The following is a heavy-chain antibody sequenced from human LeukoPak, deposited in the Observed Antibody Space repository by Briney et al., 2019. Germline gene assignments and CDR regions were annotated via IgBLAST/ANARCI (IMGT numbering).Heavy chain of an antibody. CDR2: IYSGGST. V-gene: IGHV3-66*01. D-gene: IGHD6-13*01. CDR3: ARSQYSSSWNYFDY. CDR1: GFTVSSNY. J-gene: IGHJ4*02. Sequence: GSLRLSCAASGFTVSSNYMSWVRQAPGKGLEWVSVIYSGGSTYYADSVKGRFTISRDNSKNTLYLQMNSLRAEDTAVYYCARSQYSSSWNYFDYWGQGTLVTVSS.